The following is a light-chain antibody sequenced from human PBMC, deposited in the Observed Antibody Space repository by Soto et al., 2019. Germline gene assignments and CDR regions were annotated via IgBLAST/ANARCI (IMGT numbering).Light chain of an antibody. V-gene: IGKV1-9*01. CDR2: AAS. J-gene: IGKJ1*01. CDR3: QQYNSHWT. Sequence: IQLTQSPSSLSASVGDRVTITCRASQGISSYLAWYQQKPGKAPKLLIYAASTLQSGVPSRFSGSGSGTDFTLTISSLQPEDFATYYCQQYNSHWTFGQGTKVDIK. CDR1: QGISSY.